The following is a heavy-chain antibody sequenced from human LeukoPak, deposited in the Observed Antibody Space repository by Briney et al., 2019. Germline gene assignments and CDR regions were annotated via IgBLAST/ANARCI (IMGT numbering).Heavy chain of an antibody. D-gene: IGHD6-19*01. CDR1: GFTFSDYY. J-gene: IGHJ4*02. Sequence: PGGSLRLSCAASGFTFSDYYMSWIRQAPGKGLEWVALMSYDGGNKYYADSVKGRFTISRDNSKNTLYLQMNSLGAEDTAVYYCAREGREWLSVGIDYWGRGTLVTVSS. V-gene: IGHV3-30-3*01. CDR2: MSYDGGNK. CDR3: AREGREWLSVGIDY.